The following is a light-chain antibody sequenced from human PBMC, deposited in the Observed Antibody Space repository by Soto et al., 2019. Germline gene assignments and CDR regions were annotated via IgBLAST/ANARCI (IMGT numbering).Light chain of an antibody. CDR3: QQYGRSPRT. CDR1: QSVSIH. V-gene: IGKV3-20*01. J-gene: IGKJ1*01. Sequence: ETVLTQSPGTLSVSLLERAGLSCRASQSVSIHLAWYQQKPGQAPRLLIHGASNRATGIPDRFSGSGSGTDFTLTISRLEPEDFAVYCCQQYGRSPRTFGQGTMVDI. CDR2: GAS.